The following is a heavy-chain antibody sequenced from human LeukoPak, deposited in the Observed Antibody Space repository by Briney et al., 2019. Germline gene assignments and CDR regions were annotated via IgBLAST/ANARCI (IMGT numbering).Heavy chain of an antibody. J-gene: IGHJ3*02. CDR2: ISSSSSYI. D-gene: IGHD3-22*01. CDR3: ASGYDSSGYYFVSQDAFDI. CDR1: GFTFSSYS. Sequence: GGSLRLSCAASGFTFSSYSMNWVRQAPGKGLEWVSSISSSSSYIYYADSVKGRFTISRDNAKNSLYLQMNSLRAEDMAVYYCASGYDSSGYYFVSQDAFDIWGQGTMVTVSS. V-gene: IGHV3-21*01.